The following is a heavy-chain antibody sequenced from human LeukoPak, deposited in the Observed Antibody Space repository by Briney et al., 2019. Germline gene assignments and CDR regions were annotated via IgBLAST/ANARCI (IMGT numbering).Heavy chain of an antibody. CDR1: GFTFSIYA. V-gene: IGHV3-23*01. D-gene: IGHD3-10*01. CDR2: ISGSGGST. J-gene: IGHJ4*02. Sequence: GGSLRLSCAASGFTFSIYAMSWVRQAPGKGLEWVSAISGSGGSTYYADSVKGRFTISRDNSKNTLYRQMNSLRAEDTAVYYCAKERPYYYGSGSSFDYWGQGTLVTVSS. CDR3: AKERPYYYGSGSSFDY.